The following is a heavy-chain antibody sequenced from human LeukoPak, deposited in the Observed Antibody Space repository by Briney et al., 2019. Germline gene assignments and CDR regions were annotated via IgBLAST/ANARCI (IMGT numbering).Heavy chain of an antibody. D-gene: IGHD5-12*01. CDR1: GFTFSSYG. J-gene: IGHJ2*01. CDR2: IRYDGSNK. CDR3: AGNSGYDSIWPPGDWYFDL. Sequence: GGSLRLSCAASGFTFSSYGMHWVRQAPGKGLEWVAFIRYDGSNKYYADSVKGRFTISRDNSKNTLYLQMNSLRAEDTAVYYCAGNSGYDSIWPPGDWYFDLWGRGTLVTVSS. V-gene: IGHV3-30*02.